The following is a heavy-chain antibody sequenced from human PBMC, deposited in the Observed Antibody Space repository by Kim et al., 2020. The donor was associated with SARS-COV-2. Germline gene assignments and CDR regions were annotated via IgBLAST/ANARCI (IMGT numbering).Heavy chain of an antibody. V-gene: IGHV4-39*07. D-gene: IGHD2-2*01. CDR2: IYYSGST. Sequence: SETLSLTCTVSGGSISSSSYYWGWIRQHPGKGLEWIGSIYYSGSTYYNPSLKSRVTISVDTSKNQFSLKLSSVTAADTAVYYCARDQSTRSGGYLGQGTL. J-gene: IGHJ4*02. CDR1: GGSISSSSYY. CDR3: ARDQSTRSGGY.